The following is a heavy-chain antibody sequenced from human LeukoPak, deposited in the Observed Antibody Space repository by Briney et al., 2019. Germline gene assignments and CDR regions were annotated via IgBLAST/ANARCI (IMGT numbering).Heavy chain of an antibody. Sequence: GESLKISCKGSGYRFTNYWIGWVRQMPGKGLEWIGIIYPGDSDTRYSPSFQGQVTFSADKSISTAYLQWSSLKASDTAMYYCARLGSRHGYNWGDLWGQGTLVSVSS. D-gene: IGHD5-24*01. J-gene: IGHJ5*02. CDR2: IYPGDSDT. V-gene: IGHV5-51*01. CDR1: GYRFTNYW. CDR3: ARLGSRHGYNWGDL.